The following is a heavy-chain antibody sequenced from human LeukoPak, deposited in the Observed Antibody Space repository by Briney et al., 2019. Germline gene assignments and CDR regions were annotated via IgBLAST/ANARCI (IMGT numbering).Heavy chain of an antibody. CDR2: IYYSGST. Sequence: PSETLSLTCSVSGVSISAYYWSWIRQSPGKGLEWIGYIYYSGSTNNNPPLKSRVTISVDTSKNQFSLKLSSVTAADTAVYYCARGYYGLGSYYNFDYWGQGTLVTVSS. CDR3: ARGYYGLGSYYNFDY. D-gene: IGHD3-10*01. CDR1: GVSISAYY. J-gene: IGHJ4*02. V-gene: IGHV4-59*08.